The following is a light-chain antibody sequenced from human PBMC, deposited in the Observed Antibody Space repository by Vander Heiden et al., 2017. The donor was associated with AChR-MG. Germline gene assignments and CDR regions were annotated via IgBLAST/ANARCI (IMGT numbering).Light chain of an antibody. CDR1: QIISDY. CDR3: QQTDYPPLT. CDR2: ATF. J-gene: IGKJ3*01. Sequence: DIQMTQSPSSLSASVGDRVTISCQTGQIISDYLNWYQQKPGIVPKLLIYATFSLQSGVPSRFTGSRSGTNFTLTISSLQPEDFATYFCQQTDYPPLTFGHGTKVHIK. V-gene: IGKV1-39*01.